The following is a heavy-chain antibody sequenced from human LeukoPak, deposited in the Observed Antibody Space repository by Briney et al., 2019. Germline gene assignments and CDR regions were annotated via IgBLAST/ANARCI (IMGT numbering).Heavy chain of an antibody. D-gene: IGHD1-14*01. Sequence: SETLSLTCTVSGYSISSGYYWGWIRQPPGKGLEWIGSIYHSGSTYYNPSLKSRVTISVDTSKNQFSLKLSSVTAADTAVYYRARGGSSANRINWFDPWGQGTLVTVSS. CDR1: GYSISSGYY. CDR2: IYHSGST. J-gene: IGHJ5*02. CDR3: ARGGSSANRINWFDP. V-gene: IGHV4-38-2*02.